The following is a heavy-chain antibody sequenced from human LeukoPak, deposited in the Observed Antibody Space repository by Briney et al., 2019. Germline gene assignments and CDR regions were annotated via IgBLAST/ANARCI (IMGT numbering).Heavy chain of an antibody. D-gene: IGHD5-24*01. CDR3: ATRDGYNIDY. J-gene: IGHJ4*02. V-gene: IGHV4-38-2*01. CDR2: IYHSGST. CDR1: GYSISSGYY. Sequence: SETLSLNCAVSGYSISSGYYWGWIRQPPGKGLEWIGSIYHSGSTYYNPSLKSRVTISVDTSKNQFSLKLSSVTAADTAVYYCATRDGYNIDYWGQGTLVTVSS.